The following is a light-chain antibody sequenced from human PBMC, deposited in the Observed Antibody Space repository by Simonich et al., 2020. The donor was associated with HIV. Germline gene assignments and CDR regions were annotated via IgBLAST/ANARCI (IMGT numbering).Light chain of an antibody. CDR3: QQYYNTPQT. V-gene: IGKV4-1*01. CDR2: WAS. J-gene: IGKJ1*01. CDR1: QSILYSSNNKNH. Sequence: VMTQSPDSLAVSLGERATINCKSSQSILYSSNNKNHLAWYQQKPGHPPRLLIYWASTRESGVPDRFSGSGSGTDFTLTISSLQAEDVAVYYCQQYYNTPQTFGQGTKVEIK.